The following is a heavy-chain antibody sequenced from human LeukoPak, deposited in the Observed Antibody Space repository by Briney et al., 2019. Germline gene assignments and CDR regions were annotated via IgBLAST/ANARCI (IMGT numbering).Heavy chain of an antibody. J-gene: IGHJ4*02. D-gene: IGHD5-12*01. CDR1: GFTFSSYS. CDR3: ARDFGGYSGYVFDY. CDR2: ISSSSSYI. V-gene: IGHV3-21*01. Sequence: EGSLRLSCAASGFTFSSYSMNWVRQAPGKGLEWVPSISSSSSYIYYADSVKGRFTISRDNAKNSLYLQMNSLRAEDTAVYYCARDFGGYSGYVFDYWGQGTLVTVSS.